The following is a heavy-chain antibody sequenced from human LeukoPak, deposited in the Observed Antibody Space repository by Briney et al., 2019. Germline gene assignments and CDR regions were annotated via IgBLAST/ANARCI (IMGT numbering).Heavy chain of an antibody. CDR3: TTDPTARDYYYYYYMDV. Sequence: AGGSLRLSCAASGFTFSNAWMSWVRQAPGKGLEWVGRIKSKTDGGTTDYAAPVKGRFTISRDDSKNTLYLQMNSLKTEDTAVYYCTTDPTARDYYYYYYMDVWGKGTTVTVSS. CDR1: GFTFSNAW. J-gene: IGHJ6*03. CDR2: IKSKTDGGTT. V-gene: IGHV3-15*01. D-gene: IGHD4-17*01.